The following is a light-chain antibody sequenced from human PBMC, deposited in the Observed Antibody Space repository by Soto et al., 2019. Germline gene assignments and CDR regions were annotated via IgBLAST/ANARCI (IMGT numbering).Light chain of an antibody. V-gene: IGKV4-1*01. Sequence: DIVMTQSPDSLAVSLGERATINCKSSQSVLYSSNNKNYLAWYQQKPGQPPKLLIYWASTRESGLPDRFSGSGSGTDFTLTVSSLQAEDVAVYYCQQYYSPPSLTFGGGTKVEIK. CDR1: QSVLYSSNNKNY. J-gene: IGKJ4*01. CDR2: WAS. CDR3: QQYYSPPSLT.